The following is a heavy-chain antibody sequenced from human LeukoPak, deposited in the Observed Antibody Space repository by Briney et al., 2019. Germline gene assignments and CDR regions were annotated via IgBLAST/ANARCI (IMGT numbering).Heavy chain of an antibody. D-gene: IGHD4-11*01. CDR2: ISSSGSTI. V-gene: IGHV3-48*03. J-gene: IGHJ4*02. CDR1: GFTLSRYE. Sequence: PGGSLRLSCAASGFTLSRYEMNWVRQAPGKGLEWLSYISSSGSTIYYADSVKGRFTISRDNAKNSLYLQMNSLRAEDTAIYYCARDPRYSDYYFDYWGQGTLVTVSS. CDR3: ARDPRYSDYYFDY.